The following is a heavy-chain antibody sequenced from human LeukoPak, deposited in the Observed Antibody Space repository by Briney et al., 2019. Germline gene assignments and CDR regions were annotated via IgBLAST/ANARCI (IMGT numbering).Heavy chain of an antibody. D-gene: IGHD5-18*01. CDR3: ARGGYSYDLDY. CDR2: ISGSSTI. J-gene: IGHJ4*02. CDR1: GFTFSSYS. V-gene: IGHV3-48*01. Sequence: PGGSLRLSCAASGFTFSSYSMNWVRQAPGKGLEWVSYISGSSTIYYADSVKGRFTISRDNAKNSLYLQMNSLRAEDTAVYYCARGGYSYDLDYWGQGTLVTVSS.